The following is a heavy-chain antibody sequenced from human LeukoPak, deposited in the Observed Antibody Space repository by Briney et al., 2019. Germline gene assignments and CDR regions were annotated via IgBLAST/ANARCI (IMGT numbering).Heavy chain of an antibody. D-gene: IGHD3-9*01. J-gene: IGHJ4*02. CDR2: IYRDGSS. CDR3: ARPFYDILIGYYQYFDY. V-gene: IGHV3-66*04. CDR1: GLSVSSNY. Sequence: PGGSLRLSCVASGLSVSSNYMSWVRQAPGKGLEWVSVIYRDGSSYYAESVKGRFTISRDNSKNTLYIQMNSLRAEDTAVYYCARPFYDILIGYYQYFDYWGQGTLVTVSS.